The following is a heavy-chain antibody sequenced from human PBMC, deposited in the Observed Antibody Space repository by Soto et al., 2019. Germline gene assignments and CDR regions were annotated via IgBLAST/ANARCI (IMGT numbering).Heavy chain of an antibody. Sequence: GESLKISCKGSGYAFPNYWIGWLRQMPGKGLEWMGMVYPADSKTRYSPSFEGQVTFSADRSTNTAYVQLSRLKASDTAMFYCPRFLPYERPHGYILVYRGQGTLVTVSS. J-gene: IGHJ4*02. D-gene: IGHD5-18*01. V-gene: IGHV5-51*01. CDR2: VYPADSKT. CDR3: PRFLPYERPHGYILVY. CDR1: GYAFPNYW.